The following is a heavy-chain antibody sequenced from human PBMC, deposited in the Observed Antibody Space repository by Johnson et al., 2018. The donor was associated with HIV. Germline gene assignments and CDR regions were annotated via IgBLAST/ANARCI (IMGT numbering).Heavy chain of an antibody. CDR2: KKQEGSGK. Sequence: VQLVESGGGLVQRGGSLRLSCAAPGFSFSRHWMNWVRQAPWKGLEWVANKKQEGSGKDYGDSVRGRFTISRDNAKNSVYLQMNILRAEDTAVYYCAKDNPGVSHAFDIWGQGTMVTVSS. J-gene: IGHJ3*02. CDR3: AKDNPGVSHAFDI. V-gene: IGHV3-7*01. D-gene: IGHD1-14*01. CDR1: GFSFSRHW.